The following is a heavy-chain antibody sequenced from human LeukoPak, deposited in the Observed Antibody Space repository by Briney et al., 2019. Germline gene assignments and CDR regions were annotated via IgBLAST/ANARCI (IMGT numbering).Heavy chain of an antibody. Sequence: ASVKVSCKASGYTFTSYGISWVRQAPGQGLEWVGWISAYNGNTNYAQKLQGRATMTTDTSTSTAYMELRSLRSDDTAVYYCARPRGVVVPAALFGYWGQGTLVTVSS. CDR1: GYTFTSYG. V-gene: IGHV1-18*01. D-gene: IGHD2-2*01. J-gene: IGHJ4*02. CDR2: ISAYNGNT. CDR3: ARPRGVVVPAALFGY.